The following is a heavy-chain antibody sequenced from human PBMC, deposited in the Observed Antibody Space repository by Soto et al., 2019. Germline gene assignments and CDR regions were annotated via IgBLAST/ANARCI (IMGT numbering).Heavy chain of an antibody. V-gene: IGHV4-61*01. CDR3: ARGGSSSWYPYYYYGMDV. CDR1: GGSVSSGSYY. CDR2: IFYSGST. Sequence: QVQLQESGPGLVKPSETLSLTCTVSGGSVSSGSYYWSWIRQPPGKGLEWIGYIFYSGSTNYNPSLKSRVTISVDTSKNPFALKLSSVTAADTAVYYCARGGSSSWYPYYYYGMDVWVQGTTVTVSS. J-gene: IGHJ6*02. D-gene: IGHD6-13*01.